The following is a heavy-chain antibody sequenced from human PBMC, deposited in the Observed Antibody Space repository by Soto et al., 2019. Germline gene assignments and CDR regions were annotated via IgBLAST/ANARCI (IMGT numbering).Heavy chain of an antibody. CDR1: GGSISSSSYY. J-gene: IGHJ4*02. D-gene: IGHD6-13*01. V-gene: IGHV4-39*01. Sequence: PSETLSLTCTVSGGSISSSSYYWGWIRQPPGKGLEWIGSIYYSGSTYYNPSLKSRVTISVDTSKNQFSLKLSSVTAADTAVYYCATPDSSSWQNHIDYRGQGTLVTVSS. CDR2: IYYSGST. CDR3: ATPDSSSWQNHIDY.